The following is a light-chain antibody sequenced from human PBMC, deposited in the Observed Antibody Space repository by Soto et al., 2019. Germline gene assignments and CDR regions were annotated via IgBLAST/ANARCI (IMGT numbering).Light chain of an antibody. J-gene: IGKJ5*01. Sequence: EITLTQSPDTLALSPGERATLSCRASHSINKDLAWYQHRPGQAPRLLIDDASTRATGIPARFSGSGSGTDFTLTISSLEPEDFAVYYCQHLRSFGQGTRLEIK. CDR2: DAS. CDR1: HSINKD. CDR3: QHLRS. V-gene: IGKV3-11*01.